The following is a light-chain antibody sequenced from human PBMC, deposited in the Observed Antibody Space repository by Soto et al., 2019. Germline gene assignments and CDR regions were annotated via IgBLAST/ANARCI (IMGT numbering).Light chain of an antibody. V-gene: IGKV3-20*01. Sequence: EIVLTQSPGTLSLSPGERATLSCRASQSISSSYLAWYQQKPGQAPRLLIYAASSRATGIPDRFSGSGSGTDFTLTISRLEPEDFAVYYCQQYGSSSYTFGQGDPVGDQT. J-gene: IGKJ2*01. CDR2: AAS. CDR1: QSISSSY. CDR3: QQYGSSSYT.